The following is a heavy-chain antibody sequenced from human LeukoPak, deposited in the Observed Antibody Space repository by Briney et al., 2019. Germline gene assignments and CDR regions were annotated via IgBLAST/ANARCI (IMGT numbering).Heavy chain of an antibody. J-gene: IGHJ4*02. D-gene: IGHD3-22*01. CDR1: GGSISSYY. CDR2: IYSSGTT. CDR3: ASSLWDDSSGYFDY. V-gene: IGHV4-4*07. Sequence: SETLSLTCTVSGGSISSYYWSWIRQPAGKGLEWIGRIYSSGTTNYNPSLKSRVTMSVDMSKNQFSLQLTSVTAADTAVYYCASSLWDDSSGYFDYWGQGTQATVSS.